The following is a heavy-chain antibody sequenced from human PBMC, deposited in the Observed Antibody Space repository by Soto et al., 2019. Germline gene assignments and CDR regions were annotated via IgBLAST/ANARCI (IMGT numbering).Heavy chain of an antibody. CDR1: GFTFRDYY. CDR2: ISNGGTTI. V-gene: IGHV3-11*04. CDR3: ARGSNYYYYGMDV. J-gene: IGHJ6*02. Sequence: GGSLRLSCAASGFTFRDYYMNWIRQAPGKGLEWLSNISNGGTTIYYADSVKGRLTISRDNAKNSVYLEMNSLRAADTAVYYCARGSNYYYYGMDVWGQGTTVTVSS. D-gene: IGHD2-2*01.